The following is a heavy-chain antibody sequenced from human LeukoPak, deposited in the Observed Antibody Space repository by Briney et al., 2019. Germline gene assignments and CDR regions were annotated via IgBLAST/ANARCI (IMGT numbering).Heavy chain of an antibody. CDR1: GYTFTSYD. Sequence: ASVKVTCTAYGYTFTSYDVNWVRQATGQGLEWMGWMNPNSGNTGYAQKFQGRVTMTRNTSISTAYMELSSLRSEDTAVYYCARVEWSGYYTGIGIPWGQGTLVTVS. J-gene: IGHJ4*02. CDR2: MNPNSGNT. CDR3: ARVEWSGYYTGIGIP. D-gene: IGHD3-3*01. V-gene: IGHV1-8*01.